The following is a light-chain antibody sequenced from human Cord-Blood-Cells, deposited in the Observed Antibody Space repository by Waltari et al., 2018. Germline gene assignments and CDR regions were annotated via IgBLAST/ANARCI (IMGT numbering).Light chain of an antibody. CDR1: QGLSSY. J-gene: IGKJ5*01. Sequence: DIQLTQHPSFLSASVGDRVTITCRAGQGLSSYLAWYQQRPGQSPKLLIYGASTVQSGVPARVSGSGCGRDFALSVSSLQPEDFATYCGQQLNSHRLTVGQGTRREIK. CDR3: QQLNSHRLT. CDR2: GAS. V-gene: IGKV1-9*01.